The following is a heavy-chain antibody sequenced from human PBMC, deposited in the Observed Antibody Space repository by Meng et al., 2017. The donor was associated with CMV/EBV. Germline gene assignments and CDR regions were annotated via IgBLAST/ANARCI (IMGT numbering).Heavy chain of an antibody. Sequence: ASVKVSCKASGYTLTSYYMHWVRQAPGQGLEWMGIINPSGGSTSYAQKFQGRVTMTRDTSTSTVYMELSSLRSEDTAVYYCARVGCSSTSCYKNYYGMDVWGQGTTVTVSS. J-gene: IGHJ6*02. D-gene: IGHD2-2*02. CDR3: ARVGCSSTSCYKNYYGMDV. CDR1: GYTLTSYY. CDR2: INPSGGST. V-gene: IGHV1-46*01.